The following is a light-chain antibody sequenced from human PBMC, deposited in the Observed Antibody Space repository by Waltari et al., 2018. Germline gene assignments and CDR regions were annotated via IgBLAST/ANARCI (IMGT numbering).Light chain of an antibody. CDR3: ATWDDRLTGVV. CDR1: NSNIGSNT. J-gene: IGLJ2*01. Sequence: QSVLTQPPSASGTPGQRVTISCSGSNSNIGSNTVNWYQQLPGTPPRLLIYSKDHRPSGVPDRFSGSKSGTSASLAISGLQAEDEADYYCATWDDRLTGVVFGGGTKVTVL. V-gene: IGLV1-44*01. CDR2: SKD.